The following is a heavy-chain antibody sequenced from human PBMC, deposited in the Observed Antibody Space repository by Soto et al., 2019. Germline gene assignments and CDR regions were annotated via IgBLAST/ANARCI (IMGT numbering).Heavy chain of an antibody. CDR3: VRAQSRQLLLAWFDA. J-gene: IGHJ5*02. V-gene: IGHV1-2*07. Sequence: QVQLVQSGAEVKKPGASVTVSCEASGYTFIAHFIHWVRQAPGQGLEWMGWIYPDTGGTKYDRKFRDRVTMTRDTSVSTAYMEVNGLKSDDTAVYYCVRAQSRQLLLAWFDAWGQGTLVTVSS. D-gene: IGHD2-2*01. CDR1: GYTFIAHF. CDR2: IYPDTGGT.